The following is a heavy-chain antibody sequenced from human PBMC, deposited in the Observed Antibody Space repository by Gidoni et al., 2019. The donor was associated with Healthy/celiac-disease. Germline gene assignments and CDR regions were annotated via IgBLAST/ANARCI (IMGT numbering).Heavy chain of an antibody. Sequence: EVQLVESGGVLVQPGRSLRLSCAASGFTFDDYAMHWVRQAPGKGLGWVSGISWNSGSIGYADSVKGRFTISRDNAKNSLYLQMNSLRAEDTALYYCAKDIRSGDDLGWFDPWGQGTLVTVSS. CDR1: GFTFDDYA. J-gene: IGHJ5*02. CDR3: AKDIRSGDDLGWFDP. CDR2: ISWNSGSI. D-gene: IGHD5-12*01. V-gene: IGHV3-9*01.